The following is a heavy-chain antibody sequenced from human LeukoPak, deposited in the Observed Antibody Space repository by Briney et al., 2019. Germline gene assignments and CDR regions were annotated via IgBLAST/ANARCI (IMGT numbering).Heavy chain of an antibody. V-gene: IGHV3-23*01. J-gene: IGHJ4*02. CDR1: GFTFSSYA. Sequence: GGSLRLSCAASGFTFSSYAMSWVRQAPGKGLEGVSAISGSGGSTYYADSVKGRFTISRDNSKNTLYLQMNSLRAEDTAVYYCAKDQAVVVAAIDYWGQGTLVTVSS. CDR3: AKDQAVVVAAIDY. D-gene: IGHD2-15*01. CDR2: ISGSGGST.